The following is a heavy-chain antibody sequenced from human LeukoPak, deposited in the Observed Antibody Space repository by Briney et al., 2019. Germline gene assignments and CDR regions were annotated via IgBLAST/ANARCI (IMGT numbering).Heavy chain of an antibody. CDR2: IYSGGST. J-gene: IGHJ4*02. CDR1: GFTVSSNY. CDR3: ARDPGSSVTDY. Sequence: GGSLRLSCAASGFTVSSNYMSWVRQAPGKGLEWVSVIYSGGSTYYADSVKGRFTVSRDNSKNTLSLQMNSLRAEDTAVYYCARDPGSSVTDYWGQGTLVTVSS. D-gene: IGHD6-25*01. V-gene: IGHV3-66*01.